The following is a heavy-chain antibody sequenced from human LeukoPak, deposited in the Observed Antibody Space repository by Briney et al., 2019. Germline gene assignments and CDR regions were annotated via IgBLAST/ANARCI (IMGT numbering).Heavy chain of an antibody. CDR1: GFTFSSYW. CDR3: ARVLGGYSYGFDY. J-gene: IGHJ4*02. Sequence: GGSLRLSCAASGFTFSSYWMSWVRQAPGKGLEWVANIKQDGSEKYYVDSVKGRFTISRDNAKNSLYLQMNSLRAEDTAVYYCARVLGGYSYGFDYWGQETLVTVSS. CDR2: IKQDGSEK. V-gene: IGHV3-7*03. D-gene: IGHD5-18*01.